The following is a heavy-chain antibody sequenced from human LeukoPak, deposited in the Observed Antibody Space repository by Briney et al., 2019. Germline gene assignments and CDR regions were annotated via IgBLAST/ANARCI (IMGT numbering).Heavy chain of an antibody. D-gene: IGHD3-22*01. CDR1: GFSFSRYW. CDR3: ATYDRNGYSDAY. V-gene: IGHV3-7*01. J-gene: IGHJ4*02. CDR2: INQDGSER. Sequence: GGCLRLSCADSGFSFSRYWMSWVRQAPGKGLEWVANINQDGSERYYVDSAKGRFTISRDNAKNSLFLQMNSLRVEDTALYYCATYDRNGYSDAYWGQGTLVTVSS.